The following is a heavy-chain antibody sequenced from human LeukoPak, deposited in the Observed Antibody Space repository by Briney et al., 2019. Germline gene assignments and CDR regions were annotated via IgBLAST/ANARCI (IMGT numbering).Heavy chain of an antibody. CDR1: GFTFSDHY. CDR3: ARDAGFWSGYDYYYYGMDV. Sequence: GGSLRLSCAASGFTFSDHYMDWVRQAPGKGLEWVGRTRNKANSYTTEYAASVKGRFTISRDDSKNSLYLQMNSLKTEDTAVYYCARDAGFWSGYDYYYYGMDVWGQGTTVTVSS. J-gene: IGHJ6*02. CDR2: TRNKANSYTT. D-gene: IGHD3-3*01. V-gene: IGHV3-72*01.